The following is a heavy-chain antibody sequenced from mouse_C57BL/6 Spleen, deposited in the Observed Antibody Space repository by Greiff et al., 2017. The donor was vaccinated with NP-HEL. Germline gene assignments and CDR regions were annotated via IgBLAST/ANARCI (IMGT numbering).Heavy chain of an antibody. Sequence: VKLMESGPELVKPGASVKISCKASGYAFSSSWMNWVKQRPGKGLEWIGRIYPGDGDTNYNGTFKGKATLTADKSSSTAYMQLSSLTSEDSAVYFCARLLPMDYWGQGTSVTVSS. CDR2: IYPGDGDT. D-gene: IGHD2-10*01. CDR1: GYAFSSSW. J-gene: IGHJ4*01. V-gene: IGHV1-82*01. CDR3: ARLLPMDY.